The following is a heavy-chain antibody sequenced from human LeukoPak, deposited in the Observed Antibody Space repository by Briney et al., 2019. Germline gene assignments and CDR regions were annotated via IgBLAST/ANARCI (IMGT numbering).Heavy chain of an antibody. CDR2: IYTSGDT. J-gene: IGHJ5*02. CDR1: GMSGGTINSYY. Sequence: KPSETLSLTCSVSGMSGGTINSYYWSWIRQPAGKGLEWIGRIYTSGDTDYNPSLSSRVTISVDTSKNEFSLKLNALTASDTATYYCARVGPYIEVDPWGQGILVIVSS. CDR3: ARVGPYIEVDP. D-gene: IGHD5-12*01. V-gene: IGHV4-4*07.